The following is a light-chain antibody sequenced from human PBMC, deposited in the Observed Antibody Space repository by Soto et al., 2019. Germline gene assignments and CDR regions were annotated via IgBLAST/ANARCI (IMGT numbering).Light chain of an antibody. CDR1: QSVSSKY. Sequence: EIVLTQSPGTLSLSPGETAALSCRASQSVSSKYLAWYQQKSGQAPRLLIYATSSRATDIPDRFIGYGSGTDFTLTISGLEPEDFAVYYCQQYGSPLSTFGQGTKVDIK. J-gene: IGKJ1*01. CDR3: QQYGSPLST. CDR2: ATS. V-gene: IGKV3-20*01.